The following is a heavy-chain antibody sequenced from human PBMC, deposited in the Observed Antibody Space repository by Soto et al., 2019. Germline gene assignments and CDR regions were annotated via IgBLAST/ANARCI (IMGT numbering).Heavy chain of an antibody. CDR3: ARDPPSGNWRWFGELLWGGGNFDY. V-gene: IGHV1-18*01. Sequence: QVPLVQSGAEVKKPGASVKVSCKASGYTFTSYGISWVRQAPGQGLEWMGWISAYNGNTNYAQKLQGRVTMTTDTSTSTAYMELRSLRSDDTAVYYCARDPPSGNWRWFGELLWGGGNFDYWGQGTLVTVSS. CDR2: ISAYNGNT. D-gene: IGHD3-10*01. CDR1: GYTFTSYG. J-gene: IGHJ4*02.